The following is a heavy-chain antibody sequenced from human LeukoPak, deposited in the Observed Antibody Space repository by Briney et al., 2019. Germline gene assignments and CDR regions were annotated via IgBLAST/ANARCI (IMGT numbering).Heavy chain of an antibody. CDR3: VRQGNWGSYFDY. CDR2: IYPGNSDT. D-gene: IGHD7-27*01. Sequence: GESLKISCKGSGYSFTTYWIGWVRQMPGKGLEWMGIIYPGNSDTRYSPSFQGQVTMSADRSIITAYLQWSSLKASDTAMYYCVRQGNWGSYFDYWGQGTLVTVSS. J-gene: IGHJ4*02. V-gene: IGHV5-51*01. CDR1: GYSFTTYW.